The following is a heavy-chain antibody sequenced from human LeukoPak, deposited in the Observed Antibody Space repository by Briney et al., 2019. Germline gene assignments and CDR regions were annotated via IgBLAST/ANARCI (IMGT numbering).Heavy chain of an antibody. Sequence: PGVSLRFSGAASGFTFRDAWMSWVRQAPGKGLEWVGRIKTKADGGTTDYAAPVKGRFTISRDDSKNMLYLQMNSLKTEDTAVYYCATQQQLEGLFDYWGQGTLVTVSS. J-gene: IGHJ4*02. D-gene: IGHD6-13*01. V-gene: IGHV3-15*01. CDR2: IKTKADGGTT. CDR1: GFTFRDAW. CDR3: ATQQQLEGLFDY.